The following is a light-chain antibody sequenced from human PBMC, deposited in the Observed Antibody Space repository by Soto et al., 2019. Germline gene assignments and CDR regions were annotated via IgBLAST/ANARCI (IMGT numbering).Light chain of an antibody. J-gene: IGKJ1*01. CDR1: QTINSL. V-gene: IGKV1-5*03. CDR3: QHYNSNSEV. Sequence: MQMTPSPSTLASPVGAIITITCSASQTINSLLDWYQQEPGKAPKLLIYKTSTLKSGVPSRFSCSRYGTEFTLTISSLQPYDFATYFCQHYNSNSEVFGQGTKV. CDR2: KTS.